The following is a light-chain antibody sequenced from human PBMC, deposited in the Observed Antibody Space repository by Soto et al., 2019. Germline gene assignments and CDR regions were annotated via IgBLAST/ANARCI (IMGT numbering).Light chain of an antibody. V-gene: IGKV3-15*01. CDR3: QQYSQWPLT. Sequence: EIVLTQSPDTLSVSPGERATLSCGASQSVTSNLAWYQQKPGQAPRLLMYGASTRATGIPARFGGSGSATEFTLTISSLQSEDFAVYYCQQYSQWPLTFGGGTKVDI. J-gene: IGKJ4*01. CDR2: GAS. CDR1: QSVTSN.